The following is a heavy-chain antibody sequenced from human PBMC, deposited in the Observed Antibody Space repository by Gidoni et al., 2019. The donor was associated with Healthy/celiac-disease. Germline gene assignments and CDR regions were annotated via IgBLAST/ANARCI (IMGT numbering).Heavy chain of an antibody. CDR3: ARWGITMVRGVIIPYGMDV. CDR1: GGSVSGYY. Sequence: QVQLQQWGAGLLKPSETLSLTCAVYGGSVSGYYWCWIRQPPGKGLEWIGEINHCGRTNYNPSLKSRVTISVDTSKNQFSLKLGSVTAADTAVYYCARWGITMVRGVIIPYGMDVWGQGTTVTVSS. CDR2: INHCGRT. V-gene: IGHV4-34*01. D-gene: IGHD3-10*01. J-gene: IGHJ6*02.